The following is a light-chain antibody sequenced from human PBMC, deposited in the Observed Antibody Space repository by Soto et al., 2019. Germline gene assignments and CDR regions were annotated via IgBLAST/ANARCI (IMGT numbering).Light chain of an antibody. Sequence: EHGWTQSPATLPLFQGAGATLSCRASQSINTYLAWYKQNPGQAPRLLIYDASKRAPGIPDRFPGSGSGADFTLPSSRREPYDFSVYYFQVYCPSSPWTFGQGTRV. CDR1: QSINTY. V-gene: IGKV3-11*01. J-gene: IGKJ5*01. CDR2: DAS. CDR3: QVYCPSSPWT.